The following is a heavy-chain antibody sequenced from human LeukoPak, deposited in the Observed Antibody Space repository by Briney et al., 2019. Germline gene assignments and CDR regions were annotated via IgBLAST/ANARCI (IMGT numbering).Heavy chain of an antibody. J-gene: IGHJ4*02. D-gene: IGHD4-17*01. V-gene: IGHV3-7*01. Sequence: GGSLRLSCAASGFTFSSYWMSWVRQAPGKGLEWVANIKQDGSEKYYVDSVKGRFTISRDNAKNSLYLQMNSLRAEDTAVYYCARAPTWGTVTLLFDYWGQGTLVTVSS. CDR1: GFTFSSYW. CDR2: IKQDGSEK. CDR3: ARAPTWGTVTLLFDY.